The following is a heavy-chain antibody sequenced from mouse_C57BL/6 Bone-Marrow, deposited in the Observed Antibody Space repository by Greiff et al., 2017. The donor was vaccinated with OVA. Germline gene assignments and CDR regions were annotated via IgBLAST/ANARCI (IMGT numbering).Heavy chain of an antibody. V-gene: IGHV3-8*01. CDR3: ARLSYDYAYYFDY. D-gene: IGHD2-4*01. CDR2: ISYSGST. J-gene: IGHJ2*01. CDR1: GYSITSDY. Sequence: EVKLMESGPGLAKPSQSLSLTCSVTGYSITSDYWNWIRKFPGNKLEYMGYISYSGSTYYNPSLKSRISITRDTSKNQYYLQLNSVTTDDTATYYGARLSYDYAYYFDYWGQGTTLTVSS.